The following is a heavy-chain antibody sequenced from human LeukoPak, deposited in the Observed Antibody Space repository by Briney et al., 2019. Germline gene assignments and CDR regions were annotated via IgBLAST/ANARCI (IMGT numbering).Heavy chain of an antibody. J-gene: IGHJ4*02. CDR1: GGSISSYY. Sequence: SETLSLTCTVSGGSISSYYWSWIRQPPGKGLEWIGYIYYSGSTNYNPSLKSRVTISVDTSKNQFSLKLSSVTAADTAVYYCARSTGTVVTRPFDYWGQGTLVTVSS. CDR2: IYYSGST. CDR3: ARSTGTVVTRPFDY. D-gene: IGHD4-23*01. V-gene: IGHV4-59*01.